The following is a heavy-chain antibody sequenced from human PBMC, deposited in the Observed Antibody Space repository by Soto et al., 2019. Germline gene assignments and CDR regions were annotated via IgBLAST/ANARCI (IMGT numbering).Heavy chain of an antibody. Sequence: PGGSLRLSCAASGFSFSSYAMSWVRQAPGKGLEWVSTISNTGGSTFYVDSVKGRVTVSRDNSRSTLFLQMDTLRAEDTAVYYCAKSIVYDYDSSGPDGSFDFWGQGTLVT. J-gene: IGHJ3*01. CDR1: GFSFSSYA. D-gene: IGHD3-22*01. CDR3: AKSIVYDYDSSGPDGSFDF. V-gene: IGHV3-23*01. CDR2: ISNTGGST.